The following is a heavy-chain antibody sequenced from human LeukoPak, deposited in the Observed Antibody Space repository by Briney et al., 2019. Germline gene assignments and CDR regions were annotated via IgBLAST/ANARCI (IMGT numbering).Heavy chain of an antibody. CDR3: AKVRWDNSGWYYLDS. V-gene: IGHV3-30*18. CDR2: ISYNGINE. D-gene: IGHD6-19*01. Sequence: GGSLRLSCAASGFSFSDYNMHWVRQAPGKGLEWMAVISYNGINEYYADSVKGRFTISRDNSKSKLLLQMNSLIAEDTAVYYCAKVRWDNSGWYYLDSWGQGTLVTVSS. CDR1: GFSFSDYN. J-gene: IGHJ4*02.